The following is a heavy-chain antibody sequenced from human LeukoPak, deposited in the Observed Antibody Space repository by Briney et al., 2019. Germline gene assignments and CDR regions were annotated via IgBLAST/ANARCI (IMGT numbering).Heavy chain of an antibody. CDR1: GDSVSSNSAA. CDR2: TYYRSKWYN. Sequence: SQTLSLTCAISGDSVSSNSAAWNWIRQSPSRGLEWLGRTYYRSKWYNDYAVSVKSRITINPDTSKNQFSLQLNSVTPEDTAVYYCAKSTIAAGGTYYYYYMDVWGKGTTVTISS. J-gene: IGHJ6*03. CDR3: AKSTIAAGGTYYYYYMDV. D-gene: IGHD6-13*01. V-gene: IGHV6-1*01.